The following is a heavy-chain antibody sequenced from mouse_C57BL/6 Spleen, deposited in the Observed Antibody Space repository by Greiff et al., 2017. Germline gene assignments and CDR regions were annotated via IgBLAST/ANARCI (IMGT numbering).Heavy chain of an antibody. D-gene: IGHD2-2*01. V-gene: IGHV2-3*01. CDR3: AKGGGYDDLYFDV. Sequence: VQLQQSGPGLVAPSQSLSITCTVSGFSLTSYGVSWVRQPPGKGLEWLGVIWGDGSTNYHSALISRLSISKDNSKSQVFLKLSSLQTDDTATYYCAKGGGYDDLYFDVWGTGTTVTVSS. CDR1: GFSLTSYG. J-gene: IGHJ1*03. CDR2: IWGDGST.